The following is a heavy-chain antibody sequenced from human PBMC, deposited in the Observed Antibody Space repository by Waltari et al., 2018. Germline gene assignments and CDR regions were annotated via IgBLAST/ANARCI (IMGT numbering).Heavy chain of an antibody. CDR1: GFTFSNYW. Sequence: EVQLVESGGGLVQPGGSLRPSSAASGFTFSNYWMVWVRQAPGKGLGWVASIGQDVNEKHDVDSVKGRFTISRDNAKNSLYLQMNSLRAEDSAVYYCARGDVWSGDYWGQGTLVTVSS. CDR2: IGQDVNEK. J-gene: IGHJ4*02. D-gene: IGHD3-10*01. CDR3: ARGDVWSGDY. V-gene: IGHV3-7*01.